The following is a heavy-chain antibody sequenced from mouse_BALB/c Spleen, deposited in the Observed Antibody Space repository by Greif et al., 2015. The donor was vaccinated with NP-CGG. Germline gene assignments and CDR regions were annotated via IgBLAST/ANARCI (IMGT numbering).Heavy chain of an antibody. CDR3: ARYDGYYYYAMDY. D-gene: IGHD2-3*01. V-gene: IGHV5-12-1*01. J-gene: IGHJ4*01. CDR2: ISSGGGST. Sequence: EVKLEESGGGLVKPGGSLKLSCAASGFAFSSYDMSWVRQTPEKRLEWVAYISSGGGSTYYPDTVKGRFTISRDNAKNTLYLQMSSLKSEDTAMYYCARYDGYYYYAMDYWGQGTSVTVSS. CDR1: GFAFSSYD.